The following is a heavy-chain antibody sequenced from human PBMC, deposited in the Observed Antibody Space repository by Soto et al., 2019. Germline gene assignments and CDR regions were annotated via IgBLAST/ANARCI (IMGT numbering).Heavy chain of an antibody. D-gene: IGHD2-2*01. J-gene: IGHJ4*02. CDR3: APDYLGSSSDDSGVGY. CDR1: GFTFSDNF. CDR2: IRKRSNSYTT. V-gene: IGHV3-72*01. Sequence: EVQLVESGGGLVQPGGSLRLSCAASGFTFSDNFMDWVRQAPGKGLEWVGRIRKRSNSYTTEYVAYVKGRFAISRDESKSSLYLQMTSLKTEHTAVDYCAPDYLGSSSDDSGVGYWGQGTLVPVSA.